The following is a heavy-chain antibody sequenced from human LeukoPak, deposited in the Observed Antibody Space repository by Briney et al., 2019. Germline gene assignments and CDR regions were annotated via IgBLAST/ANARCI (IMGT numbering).Heavy chain of an antibody. V-gene: IGHV4-59*08. D-gene: IGHD6-19*01. CDR3: ARHGRGYSSGWPFDY. J-gene: IGHJ4*02. CDR1: GGSMSPYH. CDR2: IYYSGST. Sequence: SETLSLTCTVSGGSMSPYHWGWIRQPPGKGLEWTGYIYYSGSTNYNPSLNSRVTISVDTSKNQFSLKLSSVTAADTAVYYCARHGRGYSSGWPFDYWGQGTLVTVSS.